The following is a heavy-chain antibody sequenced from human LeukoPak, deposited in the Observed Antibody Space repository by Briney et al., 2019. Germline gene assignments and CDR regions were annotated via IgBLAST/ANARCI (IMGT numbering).Heavy chain of an antibody. V-gene: IGHV3-30*04. D-gene: IGHD2-2*03. Sequence: GRSLRLSCAASGFTFSSYAMHWVRQAPGKGLEWVAVISYDGSNKYYADSVKGRFTISRDNSKNTLYLQMNSLRAEDTAVYYCARDHHPVGIVVVPADPGYYYYGMDVWGQGTMVTVSS. J-gene: IGHJ6*02. CDR1: GFTFSSYA. CDR3: ARDHHPVGIVVVPADPGYYYYGMDV. CDR2: ISYDGSNK.